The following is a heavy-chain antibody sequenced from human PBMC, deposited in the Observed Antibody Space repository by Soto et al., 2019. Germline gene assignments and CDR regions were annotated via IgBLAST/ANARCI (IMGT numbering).Heavy chain of an antibody. V-gene: IGHV3-74*01. Sequence: GGSLRLSCATSGFTFSSYPIHWVRQSPGKGPVWVSRITEDGSGTTYADSVKGRFTVTRDNAKKTMYLQMSGLGAEDTAVYHCVRGTNGWRGMDYWGRGTMVTVSS. D-gene: IGHD2-8*01. CDR1: GFTFSSYP. CDR2: ITEDGSGT. CDR3: VRGTNGWRGMDY. J-gene: IGHJ4*02.